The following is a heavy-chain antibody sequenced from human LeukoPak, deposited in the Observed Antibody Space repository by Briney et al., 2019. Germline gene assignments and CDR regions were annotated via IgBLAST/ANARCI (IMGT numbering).Heavy chain of an antibody. CDR1: GGSFSGYY. CDR2: INHSGSN. V-gene: IGHV4-34*01. D-gene: IGHD7-27*01. CDR3: ARAPPVGIPAFPYGMDV. J-gene: IGHJ6*02. Sequence: SETLSLTCAVYGGSFSGYYWSWIRQPPGKGLEWIGEINHSGSNNYNPSLKSRVTISVDTSKNQFSLKLSSVTAADTAVYYCARAPPVGIPAFPYGMDVWGQGTTVTVSS.